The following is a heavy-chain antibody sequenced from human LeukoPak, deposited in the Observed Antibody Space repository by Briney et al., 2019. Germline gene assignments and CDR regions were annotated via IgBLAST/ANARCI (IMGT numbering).Heavy chain of an antibody. J-gene: IGHJ6*02. V-gene: IGHV3-9*01. Sequence: PGRSLGLSCAASGFTFDDYAMHWVRQAPGKGLEWFSGISWKSRSIGYADSVKGRFTISRDNAKNSLYLQMNSLRAEDTALYYCAKDISSSWYDRHYGMDVWGQGTTVTVSS. CDR3: AKDISSSWYDRHYGMDV. CDR1: GFTFDDYA. CDR2: ISWKSRSI. D-gene: IGHD6-13*01.